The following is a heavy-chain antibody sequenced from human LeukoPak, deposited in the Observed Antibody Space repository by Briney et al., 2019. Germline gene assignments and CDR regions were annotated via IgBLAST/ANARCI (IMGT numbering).Heavy chain of an antibody. CDR2: IFGSGTGT. V-gene: IGHV3-23*01. CDR1: GFTFSSYA. D-gene: IGHD3-3*01. Sequence: PGGSLRLSCAASGFTFSSYAMSWVRQAPGKGLEWVSSIFGSGTGTHYADSVKGRFTISRDNSRDTLYLQMNSLRAEDTAVYYCARGPVLRFLEWSPEVDYWGQGTLVTVSS. J-gene: IGHJ4*02. CDR3: ARGPVLRFLEWSPEVDY.